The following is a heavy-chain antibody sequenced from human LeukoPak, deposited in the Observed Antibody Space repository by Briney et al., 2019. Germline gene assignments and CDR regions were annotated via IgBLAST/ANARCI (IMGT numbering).Heavy chain of an antibody. J-gene: IGHJ1*01. CDR1: AFTFSGYW. D-gene: IGHD3-10*01. CDR2: INSDGYST. V-gene: IGHV3-74*01. CDR3: GVSEVTRATPQH. Sequence: GGSLRLSCAASAFTFSGYWMHWVRQAPGKGLVWVSRINSDGYSTNYADSVKGRFTISRDNAKNTLYLQMNSLRAEDTAVYYCGVSEVTRATPQHWGQGTLVTVSS.